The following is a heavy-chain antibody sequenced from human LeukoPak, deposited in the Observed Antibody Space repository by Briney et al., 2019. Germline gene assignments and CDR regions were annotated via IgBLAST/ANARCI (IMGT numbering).Heavy chain of an antibody. CDR1: GYALAELC. V-gene: IGHV1-2*02. D-gene: IGHD6-13*01. Sequence: RASVKVSCNVSGYALAELCMHWVRQAPGKGLEWMGWINPNSGGTNYAQKFQGRVTMTRDTSISTAYMELSRLRSDDTAVYYCARSIATAGTTWYYFDSWGQGTLVTVSS. CDR2: INPNSGGT. CDR3: ARSIATAGTTWYYFDS. J-gene: IGHJ4*02.